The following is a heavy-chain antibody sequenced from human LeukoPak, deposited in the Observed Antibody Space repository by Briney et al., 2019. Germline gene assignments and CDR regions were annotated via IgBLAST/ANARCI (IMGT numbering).Heavy chain of an antibody. Sequence: SETLSLTCTVSGGSISSYYWSWIRQPPGKGLEWIGYTYYSGSTNYNPSLKSRVTISVDTSKNQFSLKLSSVTAADTAVHYCAREGGYAFDIWGQGTMVTVSS. D-gene: IGHD3-16*01. CDR3: AREGGYAFDI. J-gene: IGHJ3*02. V-gene: IGHV4-59*01. CDR2: TYYSGST. CDR1: GGSISSYY.